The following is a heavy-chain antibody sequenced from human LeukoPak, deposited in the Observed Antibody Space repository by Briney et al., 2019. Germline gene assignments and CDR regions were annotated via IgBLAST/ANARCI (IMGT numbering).Heavy chain of an antibody. CDR1: GYTFTSYG. CDR3: AVVEGDGYSYGYSGY. CDR2: ISAYNGNT. J-gene: IGHJ4*02. Sequence: GASVKVSCKASGYTFTSYGISWVRQAPGQGLEWMGWISAYNGNTNFAQKLQGRVTMTTDTSTTTAYMELRSLRSDDTAVYYCAVVEGDGYSYGYSGYWGQGTLVTVSS. D-gene: IGHD5-18*01. V-gene: IGHV1-18*01.